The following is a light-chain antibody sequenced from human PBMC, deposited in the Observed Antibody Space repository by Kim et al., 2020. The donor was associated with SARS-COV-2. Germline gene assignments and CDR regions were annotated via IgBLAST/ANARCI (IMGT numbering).Light chain of an antibody. Sequence: ALGQTVRITCQGDSLRSYYASWYQVKPGQSPVLVIYGKNYRPSGIPDRFSGSSSGNTASFTITGAQAEDEADYYCNSRDSSGNHVVFGGGTQLTVL. J-gene: IGLJ2*01. CDR1: SLRSYY. CDR2: GKN. CDR3: NSRDSSGNHVV. V-gene: IGLV3-19*01.